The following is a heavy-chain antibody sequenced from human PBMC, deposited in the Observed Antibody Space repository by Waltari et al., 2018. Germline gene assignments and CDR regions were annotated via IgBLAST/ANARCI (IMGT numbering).Heavy chain of an antibody. D-gene: IGHD4-4*01. CDR1: GGPISSYY. V-gene: IGHV4-4*07. CDR2: IYGGGST. Sequence: QVQLQESGPGLVKPSETLSLTCTVSGGPISSYYWSWVRQHAGKGLEGIGRIYGGGSTDYNPSLKSRVTMSVDTSKKQLSLKLNSVTAADTAVYYCARDRTVPDEYGMDVWGQGTTVTVSS. CDR3: ARDRTVPDEYGMDV. J-gene: IGHJ6*02.